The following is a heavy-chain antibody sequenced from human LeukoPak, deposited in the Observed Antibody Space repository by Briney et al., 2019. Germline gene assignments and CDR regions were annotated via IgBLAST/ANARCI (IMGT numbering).Heavy chain of an antibody. V-gene: IGHV3-48*04. CDR1: GFRFSDYS. Sequence: GGSLRLSCAASGFRFSDYSMNWVRQAPGKGLEWISYIGISSGNTKYADSVRGRFTISGDSAKRSLYLQTNSLRVEDTAVYYCARDHNYAFDNWGQGTQVTVSS. J-gene: IGHJ4*02. CDR2: IGISSGNT. D-gene: IGHD1-1*01. CDR3: ARDHNYAFDN.